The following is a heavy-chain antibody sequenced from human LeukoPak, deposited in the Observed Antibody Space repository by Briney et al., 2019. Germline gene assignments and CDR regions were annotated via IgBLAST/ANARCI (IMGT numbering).Heavy chain of an antibody. J-gene: IGHJ5*02. Sequence: ASVKVSCKASGGTFSSYAISWVRQAAGQGLEWMGGIIPNFGTANYAQKFQGRVTITADESTSTAYMELSSLRSEDTAVYYCARPKLGYCSSTSCYEVWLVPWGQGTLVTVSS. CDR3: ARPKLGYCSSTSCYEVWLVP. CDR1: GGTFSSYA. D-gene: IGHD2-2*01. CDR2: IIPNFGTA. V-gene: IGHV1-69*13.